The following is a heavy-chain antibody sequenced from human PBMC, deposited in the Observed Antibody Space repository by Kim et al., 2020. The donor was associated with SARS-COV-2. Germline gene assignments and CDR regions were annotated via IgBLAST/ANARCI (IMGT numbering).Heavy chain of an antibody. V-gene: IGHV3-15*01. D-gene: IGHD3-3*01. J-gene: IGHJ4*02. Sequence: GRFTISRDDSKTPLYLQMNSLKTEDTAVYYCTTIGIFTIFGVVQGSRFDYWGQGTLVTVSS. CDR3: TTIGIFTIFGVVQGSRFDY.